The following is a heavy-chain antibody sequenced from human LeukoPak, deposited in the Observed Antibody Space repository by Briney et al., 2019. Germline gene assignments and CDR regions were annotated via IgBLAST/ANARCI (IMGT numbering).Heavy chain of an antibody. Sequence: GGSLRLSCAASGFTFNDYYMSWIRQAPGKGLEWLSYINIGGTNTHYADSVKGRFTISRDNAKKSLYLEMNNLRAEDTAVYYCATDGAGFDTWGQGVLATVSS. J-gene: IGHJ5*02. CDR1: GFTFNDYY. CDR3: ATDGAGFDT. V-gene: IGHV3-11*01. CDR2: INIGGTNT.